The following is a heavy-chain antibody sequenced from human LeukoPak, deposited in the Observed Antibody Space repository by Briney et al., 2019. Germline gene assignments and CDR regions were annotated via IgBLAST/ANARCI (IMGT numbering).Heavy chain of an antibody. Sequence: SETLSLTCAVYGGSVTGFSWSWIRQSPVKGLESIGEINHSGGTNYAPSLQSRDTLSLDTSKNQFSLTLTSVTAADTAVYYCVRGRNVKWVPGVGGNPRASRYYYYMDVWGKGTTVTVSS. V-gene: IGHV4-34*01. J-gene: IGHJ6*03. CDR2: INHSGGT. CDR1: GGSVTGFS. D-gene: IGHD4-23*01. CDR3: VRGRNVKWVPGVGGNPRASRYYYYMDV.